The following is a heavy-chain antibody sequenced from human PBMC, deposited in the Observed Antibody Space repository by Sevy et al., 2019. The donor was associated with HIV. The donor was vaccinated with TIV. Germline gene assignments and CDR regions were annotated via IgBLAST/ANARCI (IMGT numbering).Heavy chain of an antibody. D-gene: IGHD3-3*01. CDR1: GFTFSSYE. CDR2: ISSSGSTI. CDR3: ARGAPYYDFWSGRVHFDY. J-gene: IGHJ4*02. V-gene: IGHV3-48*03. Sequence: GGSLRLSCAASGFTFSSYEMNWVRQAPGKGLEWVSYISSSGSTIYYADSVKGRFTISRDNAKNSLYLQMNSLGAEDTAVYYCARGAPYYDFWSGRVHFDYWGQGTLVTVSS.